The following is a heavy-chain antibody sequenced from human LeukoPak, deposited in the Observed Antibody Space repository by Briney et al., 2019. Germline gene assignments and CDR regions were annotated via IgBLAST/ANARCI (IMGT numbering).Heavy chain of an antibody. CDR1: GYSFTSYW. CDR3: ARTIFGVFTKYNWFDP. CDR2: IYPGDSDT. D-gene: IGHD3-3*01. V-gene: IGHV5-51*01. Sequence: GESLKISCKGSGYSFTSYWIGWVRQMPGKGLEWMGIIYPGDSDTRYSPSFQGQVTISADKSISTAYLQWSSLKASDTAMYYCARTIFGVFTKYNWFDPWGQGTLVTVSS. J-gene: IGHJ5*02.